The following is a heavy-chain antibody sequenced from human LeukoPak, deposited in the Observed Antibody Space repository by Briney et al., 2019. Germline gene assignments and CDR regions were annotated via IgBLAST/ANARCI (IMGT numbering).Heavy chain of an antibody. D-gene: IGHD2-15*01. V-gene: IGHV4-38-2*01. Sequence: SETLSLTCAVSGYSISSGYYWGWIRQPPGKGLEWIGSIYHSGSTYYNPSLKGRVTISVDTSKNQFSLKLSSVTAADTAVYYCASPPIRGYCSGGSCYLRGFDYWGQGTLVTVSS. CDR2: IYHSGST. CDR1: GYSISSGYY. CDR3: ASPPIRGYCSGGSCYLRGFDY. J-gene: IGHJ4*02.